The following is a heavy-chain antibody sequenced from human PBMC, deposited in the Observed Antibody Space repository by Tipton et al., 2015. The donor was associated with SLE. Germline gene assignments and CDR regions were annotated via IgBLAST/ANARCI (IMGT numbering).Heavy chain of an antibody. Sequence: GLVKPSETLSLTCTDSGGSISSYYWSWIRQPPGKGLEWIGYIYHSGSTYYNPSLKSRVTISVDRSKNQFSLKLSSVTAADTAVYYCARGSGEVGDYSSSGGYVDYWGQGTLVTVSS. CDR3: ARGSGEVGDYSSSGGYVDY. J-gene: IGHJ4*02. V-gene: IGHV4-59*12. CDR2: IYHSGST. CDR1: GGSISSYY. D-gene: IGHD6-6*01.